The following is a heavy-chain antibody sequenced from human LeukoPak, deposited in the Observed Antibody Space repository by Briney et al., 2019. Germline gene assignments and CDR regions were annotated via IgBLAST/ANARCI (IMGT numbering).Heavy chain of an antibody. CDR1: GYTFTSYD. J-gene: IGHJ5*02. Sequence: ASVKVSYKASGYTFTSYDINWVRQAPGQGLEWMGWISAYNGNTNYAQKLQGRVTMTTDTSTSTAYMELRSLRSDDTAVYYCARDGSSTSVWFDPWGQGTLVTVSS. D-gene: IGHD2-2*01. V-gene: IGHV1-18*01. CDR2: ISAYNGNT. CDR3: ARDGSSTSVWFDP.